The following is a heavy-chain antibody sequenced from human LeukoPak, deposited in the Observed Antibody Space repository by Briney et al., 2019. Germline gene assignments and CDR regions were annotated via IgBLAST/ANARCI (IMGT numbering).Heavy chain of an antibody. CDR2: IISSSSYI. V-gene: IGHV3-21*01. Sequence: PGGSLRLSCAASGFTFSSYSMNWVRQAPGKGLEWVSSIISSSSYIYYADSVRGRFTISRDNATNSLYLQMNSLRADDTAVYYCARGRDRVATSVDYWGQRTLVTVSS. D-gene: IGHD2-15*01. J-gene: IGHJ4*02. CDR3: ARGRDRVATSVDY. CDR1: GFTFSSYS.